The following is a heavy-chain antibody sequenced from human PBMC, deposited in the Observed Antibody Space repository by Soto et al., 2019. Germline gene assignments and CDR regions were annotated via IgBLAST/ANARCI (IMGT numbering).Heavy chain of an antibody. D-gene: IGHD2-15*01. V-gene: IGHV4-59*01. CDR2: IYYSGST. CDR3: ARAGYCSGGSCDAYFDP. CDR1: GGSISSYY. Sequence: SETLSLTCTVSGGSISSYYWSWIRQPPGKGLEWIGYIYYSGSTNYNPSLKSRVTISVDTSKNQFSLKLSSVTAADTAVYYCARAGYCSGGSCDAYFDPWGQGTLVTVSS. J-gene: IGHJ4*02.